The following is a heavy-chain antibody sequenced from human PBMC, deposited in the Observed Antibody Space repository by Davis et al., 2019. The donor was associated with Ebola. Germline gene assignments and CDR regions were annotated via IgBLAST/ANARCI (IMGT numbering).Heavy chain of an antibody. CDR2: ISSSSSYI. V-gene: IGHV3-21*01. J-gene: IGHJ4*02. Sequence: PGGSLRLSCAASGFTFSSYSMNWVRQAPGKGLEWVSSISSSSSYIYYADSVKGRFTISRDNAKNSLYLQMNSLRAEDTAVYYCARDQGITGTHFDYWGQGTLVTVSS. CDR1: GFTFSSYS. D-gene: IGHD1-7*01. CDR3: ARDQGITGTHFDY.